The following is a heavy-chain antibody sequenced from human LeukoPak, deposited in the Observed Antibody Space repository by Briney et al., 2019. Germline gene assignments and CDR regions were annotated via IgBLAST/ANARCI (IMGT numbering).Heavy chain of an antibody. CDR2: INGNGAST. D-gene: IGHD5-18*01. Sequence: GGSVRLSCAASGFTFNNHAMSWVRQARGKGLEWVSGINGNGASTYYSDSVKGRFTISRDNSKNTLYLQMSSLRAEDTAIYYCAKDQGYSYYYLDYWGQGTLVTVPS. CDR3: AKDQGYSYYYLDY. CDR1: GFTFNNHA. V-gene: IGHV3-23*01. J-gene: IGHJ4*02.